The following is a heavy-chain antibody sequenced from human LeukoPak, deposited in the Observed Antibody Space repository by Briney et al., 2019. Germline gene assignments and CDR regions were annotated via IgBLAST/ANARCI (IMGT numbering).Heavy chain of an antibody. Sequence: GGSLRLPCAASGFTFSSYSMNWVRQAPGKGLEWVSSISSSSSYIYYADSVKGRFTFSRDNAKNSLYLQMNSLRAEDTAVYYCARVPGITIFGVVISYFDYWGQGTLVTVSS. CDR2: ISSSSSYI. D-gene: IGHD3-3*01. V-gene: IGHV3-21*01. CDR1: GFTFSSYS. J-gene: IGHJ4*02. CDR3: ARVPGITIFGVVISYFDY.